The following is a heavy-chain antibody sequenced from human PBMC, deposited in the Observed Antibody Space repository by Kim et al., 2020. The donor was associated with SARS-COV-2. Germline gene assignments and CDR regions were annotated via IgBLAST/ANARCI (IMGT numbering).Heavy chain of an antibody. D-gene: IGHD6-13*01. CDR3: ATEGGSWDYFDF. V-gene: IGHV4-39*01. Sequence: SETLSLTCNVSGGSTSSIDYYSAWIRQPPGKGPEWIGSIFHSGSAYYNPSLKSRVTISVDTSKNQFSLKLASVTAADTAVYYCATEGGSWDYFDFWGQG. CDR2: IFHSGSA. CDR1: GGSTSSIDYY. J-gene: IGHJ4*02.